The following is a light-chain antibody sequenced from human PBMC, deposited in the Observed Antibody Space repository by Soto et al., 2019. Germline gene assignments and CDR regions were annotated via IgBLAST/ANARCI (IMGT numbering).Light chain of an antibody. CDR2: YNN. J-gene: IGLJ2*01. CDR3: GTWDSSLSAGV. CDR1: SSNIGINY. Sequence: QSVLTQPPSVSAAPGQMVTISCSGSSSNIGINYVSWYQQVPGTAPKLLIYYNNKRPSGIPDRFSGSKSGTSATLGITGLQTGDEADYYCGTWDSSLSAGVFGGGTKLTVL. V-gene: IGLV1-51*01.